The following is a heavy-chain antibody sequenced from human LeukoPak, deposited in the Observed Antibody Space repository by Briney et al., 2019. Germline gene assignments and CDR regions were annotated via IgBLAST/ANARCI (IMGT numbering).Heavy chain of an antibody. Sequence: SSETLSLTCTVSGGSISSGFYYWSWIRQPAGKGLEWIGRIYTSGSTNYNPSLKSRISISVDTSKNQFSLKLTSVTAADTAVYYCARGPAPVYPGGYFDYWGQGTLVTVSS. CDR3: ARGPAPVYPGGYFDY. J-gene: IGHJ4*02. CDR1: GGSISSGFYY. CDR2: IYTSGST. D-gene: IGHD1-14*01. V-gene: IGHV4-61*02.